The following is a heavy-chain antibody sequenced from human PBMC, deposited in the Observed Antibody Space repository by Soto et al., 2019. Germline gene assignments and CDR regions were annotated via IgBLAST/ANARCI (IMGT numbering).Heavy chain of an antibody. J-gene: IGHJ6*02. CDR1: GGSISSSSYY. D-gene: IGHD3-10*01. CDR2: IYYSGST. CDR3: VYYYGSGSYYNWGDYYYGMDV. Sequence: SETLSLTCTVSGGSISSSSYYWGWIRQTPGKGLEWIGSIYYSGSTYYNPSLKSRVTISVDTSKNQFSLKLSSVTAADTAVYYCVYYYGSGSYYNWGDYYYGMDVWGQGTTVTVSS. V-gene: IGHV4-39*01.